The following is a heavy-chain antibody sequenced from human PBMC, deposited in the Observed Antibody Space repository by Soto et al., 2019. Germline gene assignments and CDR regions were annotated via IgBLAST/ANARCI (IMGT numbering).Heavy chain of an antibody. V-gene: IGHV3-23*01. D-gene: IGHD6-19*01. CDR2: IIGSGDST. Sequence: EVLLLESGGGLVQPGGSLRLSCVTSGFTFRSYGMNWVRQAPGGGLEWVANIIGSGDSTSYADSVKGRFTISRDNSQNTLFLQMDRLRVDDTVTYYCVKVRAFRTVAGKDHWGQGALVTVSS. J-gene: IGHJ4*02. CDR3: VKVRAFRTVAGKDH. CDR1: GFTFRSYG.